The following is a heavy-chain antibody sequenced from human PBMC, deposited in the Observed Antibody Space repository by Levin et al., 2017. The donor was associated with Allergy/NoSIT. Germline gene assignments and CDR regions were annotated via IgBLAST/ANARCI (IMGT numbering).Heavy chain of an antibody. CDR1: GFAFSSYG. CDR2: ISDDGSKK. J-gene: IGHJ3*02. Sequence: LSLTCVVSGFAFSSYGMHWVRQAPGKGLEWVAGISDDGSKKYSADSVKGRFTISRDNFKNTLYLQMNSLRVEDTAVYYCAKVRRELVIATDAFDIWGPGTMVTVSS. D-gene: IGHD3-9*01. V-gene: IGHV3-30*18. CDR3: AKVRRELVIATDAFDI.